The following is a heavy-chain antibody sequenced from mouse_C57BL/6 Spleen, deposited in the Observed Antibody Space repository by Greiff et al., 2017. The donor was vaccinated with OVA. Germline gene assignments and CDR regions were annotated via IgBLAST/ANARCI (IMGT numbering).Heavy chain of an antibody. CDR1: GFTFSSYG. CDR3: ARRGGYDRNYYAMDY. CDR2: ISSGGSYT. V-gene: IGHV5-6*02. Sequence: DVKLVESGGDLVKPGGSLKLSCAASGFTFSSYGMSWVRQTPDKRLEWVATISSGGSYTYYPDSVKGRFTISRDNAKNTLYLQMSSLKSEDTAMYYCARRGGYDRNYYAMDYWGQGTSVTVSS. J-gene: IGHJ4*01. D-gene: IGHD2-2*01.